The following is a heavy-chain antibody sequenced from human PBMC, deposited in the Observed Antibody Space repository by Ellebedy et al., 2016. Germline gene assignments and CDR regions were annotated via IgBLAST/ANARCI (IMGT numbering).Heavy chain of an antibody. CDR3: ARGPNWNDFDY. J-gene: IGHJ4*02. Sequence: SETLSLTXTVSGGSISSHYWSWIRQPPGKGLEWIGEINHSGSTNYNPSLKSRVTISADTSRNQFSLKLRSVTAADTAVYYCARGPNWNDFDYWGPGTQVTVSS. CDR1: GGSISSHY. V-gene: IGHV4-34*01. CDR2: INHSGST. D-gene: IGHD1-20*01.